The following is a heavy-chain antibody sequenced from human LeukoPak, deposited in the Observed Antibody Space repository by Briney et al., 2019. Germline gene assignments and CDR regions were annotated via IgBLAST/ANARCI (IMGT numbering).Heavy chain of an antibody. V-gene: IGHV5-51*01. CDR3: ARQLASGWRGGFDY. CDR1: AYIFSNYW. CDR2: IYPADSDA. J-gene: IGHJ4*02. D-gene: IGHD6-19*01. Sequence: PGESLKISCKTSAYIFSNYWIAWVRQMPGKGLEWMGIIYPADSDARYSPSLQGQVTMSADKSISTIYLQWSSLEASDTAMYYCARQLASGWRGGFDYWGRGTLVTVSS.